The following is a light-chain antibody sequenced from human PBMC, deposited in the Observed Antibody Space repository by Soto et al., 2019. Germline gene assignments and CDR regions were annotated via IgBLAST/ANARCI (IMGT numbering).Light chain of an antibody. CDR2: GAS. CDR1: QSVSNNY. Sequence: EIVLTQSPGTLSLSPGEGATLSCRASQSVSNNYLARYQQKPGQAPRLLISGASSRAAGIPDRFSGSGSGTDFTLTISRLESEDFAVYYCQCYGSSPPHTFGQGTRLEIK. CDR3: QCYGSSPPHT. J-gene: IGKJ5*01. V-gene: IGKV3-20*01.